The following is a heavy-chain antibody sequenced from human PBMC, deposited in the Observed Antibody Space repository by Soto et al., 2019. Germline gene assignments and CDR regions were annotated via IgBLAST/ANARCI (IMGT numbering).Heavy chain of an antibody. V-gene: IGHV3-23*01. CDR1: GFTFSTYA. J-gene: IGHJ4*02. CDR2: ISGSGGTT. Sequence: EVQLLDSGGDLVQPGGSLRLSCAASGFTFSTYAMSWVRQAPGKGLEWVSVISGSGGTTYYADSVKGRFTISRDNSKNTLYLQMNGSRAEDTAVYYCAKGYCSGGSCRLIFDYWGQGTLVTVSS. D-gene: IGHD2-15*01. CDR3: AKGYCSGGSCRLIFDY.